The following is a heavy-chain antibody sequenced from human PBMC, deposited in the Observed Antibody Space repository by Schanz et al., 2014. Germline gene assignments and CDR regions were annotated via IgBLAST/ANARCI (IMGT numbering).Heavy chain of an antibody. Sequence: QVQLQQWGAGLLKPSETLSLTCAVYGGPFSGYFWSWIRQSPGKGLQWIGEIHHSGSIIYNPSLRSGVTISMEPSKNQFFLKGPSVTAADTAVYYCARHLVNAYGMDVWGQGTAVTVSS. V-gene: IGHV4-34*01. D-gene: IGHD3-3*02. CDR3: ARHLVNAYGMDV. J-gene: IGHJ6*02. CDR1: GGPFSGYF. CDR2: IHHSGSI.